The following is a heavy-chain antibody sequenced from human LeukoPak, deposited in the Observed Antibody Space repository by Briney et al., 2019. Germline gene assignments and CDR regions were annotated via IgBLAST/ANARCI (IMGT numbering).Heavy chain of an antibody. D-gene: IGHD2-15*01. CDR1: GFTFSSYS. Sequence: SGGSLRLSCAASGFTFSSYSMNWVRQAPGKGLEWVSSISSSSSYIYYADSVKGRFTISRDNAKNSLCLQMNSLRAEDTAVYYCAKRVAATNHFDCWGQGTLVTVSS. V-gene: IGHV3-21*01. CDR3: AKRVAATNHFDC. J-gene: IGHJ4*02. CDR2: ISSSSSYI.